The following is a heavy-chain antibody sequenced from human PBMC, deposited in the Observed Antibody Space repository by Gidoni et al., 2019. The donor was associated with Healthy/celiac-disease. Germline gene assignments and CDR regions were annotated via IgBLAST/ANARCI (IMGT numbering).Heavy chain of an antibody. CDR3: AKARGYCSGGSCYYDY. V-gene: IGHV3-23*01. J-gene: IGHJ4*02. CDR2: ISGSGGST. CDR1: GVPFSSYA. D-gene: IGHD2-15*01. Sequence: EVQLLESGGGLVQPGGSLRLSCAASGVPFSSYAMRWVRQSPGKGLEWVSAISGSGGSTYYADSVKGRFTISRDNSKNTLYLQMNSLRAEDTAVYYCAKARGYCSGGSCYYDYWGQGTLVTVSS.